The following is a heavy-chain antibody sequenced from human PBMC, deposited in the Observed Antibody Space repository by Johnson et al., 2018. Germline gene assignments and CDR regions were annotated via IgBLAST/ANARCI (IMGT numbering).Heavy chain of an antibody. Sequence: VQLLESGGGVVQPGRSLRLSCAASGFTFSSYAMHWVRQAPGKGLEWVAVISYDGSNKYYADSVKGRFTISRDNSKNTLYVQMNSLRAEDTAVYYCARDYGGNTGAFDIWGQGTMVTVSS. J-gene: IGHJ3*02. CDR2: ISYDGSNK. D-gene: IGHD4-23*01. V-gene: IGHV3-30-3*01. CDR3: ARDYGGNTGAFDI. CDR1: GFTFSSYA.